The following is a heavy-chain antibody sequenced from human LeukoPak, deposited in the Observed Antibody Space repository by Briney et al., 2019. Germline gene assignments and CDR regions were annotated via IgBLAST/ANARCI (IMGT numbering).Heavy chain of an antibody. Sequence: GGSLRLSCAASGFTFSSYSMDWVCQAPGKGLEWISFISSSSGTIYYADSVKGRFTISRDNAKNSLYLQMNSLRDEDTAVYYCVRDRAGGNSVWFDPWGQGTLVTVSS. CDR2: ISSSSGTI. CDR3: VRDRAGGNSVWFDP. CDR1: GFTFSSYS. V-gene: IGHV3-48*02. D-gene: IGHD4-23*01. J-gene: IGHJ5*02.